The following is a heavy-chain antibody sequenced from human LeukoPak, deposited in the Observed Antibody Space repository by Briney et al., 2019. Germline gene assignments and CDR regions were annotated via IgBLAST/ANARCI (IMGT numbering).Heavy chain of an antibody. CDR1: GLTFNTYW. Sequence: GGSLRLSCLASGLTFNTYWMHWVRQVPGKGPVWVSRINPDGSVTWDADSVRGRFIISRDDAKNTLYLQMNSLRAEDTALYYCAREAPAYGERYFVSWGQGTLVTVSS. V-gene: IGHV3-74*01. J-gene: IGHJ4*02. D-gene: IGHD2-21*01. CDR2: INPDGSVT. CDR3: AREAPAYGERYFVS.